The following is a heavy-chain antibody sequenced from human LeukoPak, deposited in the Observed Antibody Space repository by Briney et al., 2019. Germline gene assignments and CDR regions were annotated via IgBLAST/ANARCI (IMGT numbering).Heavy chain of an antibody. V-gene: IGHV4-38-2*02. CDR2: IYHSGST. CDR1: GYSISSGYY. CDR3: ARVVACPHYYYMDV. J-gene: IGHJ6*03. Sequence: PSETLSLTCTVSGYSISSGYYWGWIRQPPGKGLEWIGSIYHSGSTYYNPSLKSRVTISVDTSKNQFSLKLSSVTAADTAVYYCARVVACPHYYYMDVWGKGTTVTVSS.